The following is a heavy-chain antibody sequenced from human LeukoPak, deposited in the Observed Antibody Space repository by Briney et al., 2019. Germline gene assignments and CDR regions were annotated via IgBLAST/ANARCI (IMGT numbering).Heavy chain of an antibody. Sequence: GGSLRLSCAASGFTFSTYGMHWVRQAPGKGLEWVAAVWYDGSNKYYADSVKGRFTISRDNSKNTLYLQMNSLRADDTAVYYCADRFLVRGAFDIWGQGTMVTVSS. CDR3: ADRFLVRGAFDI. CDR2: VWYDGSNK. CDR1: GFTFSTYG. J-gene: IGHJ3*02. D-gene: IGHD3-3*01. V-gene: IGHV3-33*01.